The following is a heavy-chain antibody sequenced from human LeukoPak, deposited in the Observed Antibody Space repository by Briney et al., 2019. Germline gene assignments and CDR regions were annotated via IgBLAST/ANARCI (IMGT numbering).Heavy chain of an antibody. D-gene: IGHD3-10*01. Sequence: ASVKVSCKASGYTFTSYDINWVRQATGQGLEWMGWMNPNSGNTGYAQKFQGRVTITRNTSISTAYMELSRLRSDDTAVYYCARLLRVRAPLEYYYMDVWGKGTTVTISS. V-gene: IGHV1-8*03. CDR1: GYTFTSYD. CDR2: MNPNSGNT. J-gene: IGHJ6*03. CDR3: ARLLRVRAPLEYYYMDV.